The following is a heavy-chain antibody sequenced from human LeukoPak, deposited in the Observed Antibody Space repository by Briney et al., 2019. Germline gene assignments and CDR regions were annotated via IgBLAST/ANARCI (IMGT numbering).Heavy chain of an antibody. J-gene: IGHJ4*02. CDR3: AKSVRDGYYYDSSGYYIDY. V-gene: IGHV3-23*01. CDR2: FSGGGGST. Sequence: GGSLCFTGAAPGFTFSSIAWGWVGQAQGRERRCASAFSGGGGSTYYADSVKGRFTISRDNSKNTLYLQMNSLRAEDTAVYYCAKSVRDGYYYDSSGYYIDYWGQGTLVTVSS. CDR1: GFTFSSIA. D-gene: IGHD3-22*01.